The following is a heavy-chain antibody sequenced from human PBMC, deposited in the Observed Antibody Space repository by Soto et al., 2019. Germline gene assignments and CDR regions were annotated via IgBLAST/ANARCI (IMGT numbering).Heavy chain of an antibody. D-gene: IGHD3-3*01. Sequence: QVQLVESGGGVVQPGRSLRLSCAASGFTFSSYGMHWVRQAPGKGLEWVAVISYDGSNKYYADSVKGRFTISRDNSKNTLYLQMNSLRAEDTAVYYCAKEMKGYDFWSGYLPPPLNYWGQGTLVTVSS. J-gene: IGHJ4*02. CDR3: AKEMKGYDFWSGYLPPPLNY. CDR2: ISYDGSNK. CDR1: GFTFSSYG. V-gene: IGHV3-30*18.